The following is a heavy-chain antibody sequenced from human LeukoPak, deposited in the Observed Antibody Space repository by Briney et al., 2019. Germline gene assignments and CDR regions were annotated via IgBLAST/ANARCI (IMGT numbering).Heavy chain of an antibody. J-gene: IGHJ4*02. CDR2: IYPADSDT. CDR1: GSIFTNYW. D-gene: IGHD3-10*01. Sequence: GESLNISCQASGSIFTNYWIGWVRQLPGKGLEAMGIIYPADSDTTYSPSFQGQVTISVDKSISPVYLQWSSLKASDTAMYYCARQSRDGSKTRGYYFDYWGQGTLVTVSS. V-gene: IGHV5-51*01. CDR3: ARQSRDGSKTRGYYFDY.